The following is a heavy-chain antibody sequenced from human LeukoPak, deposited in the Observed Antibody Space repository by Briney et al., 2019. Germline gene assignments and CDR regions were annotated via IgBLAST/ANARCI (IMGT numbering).Heavy chain of an antibody. CDR3: ARGRTIFGVGDAFDI. V-gene: IGHV1-18*01. Sequence: ASVKVSCKSSGYTFTSYGISWVRQAPGQGLEWMGWISAYNGNTNYAQKLQGRVTMTTDTSTSTAYMELRSLRSDDTAVYYCARGRTIFGVGDAFDIWGQGTMVTVSS. CDR2: ISAYNGNT. CDR1: GYTFTSYG. J-gene: IGHJ3*02. D-gene: IGHD3-3*01.